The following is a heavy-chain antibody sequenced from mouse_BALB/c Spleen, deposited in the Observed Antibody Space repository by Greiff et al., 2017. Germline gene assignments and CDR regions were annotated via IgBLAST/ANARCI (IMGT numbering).Heavy chain of an antibody. D-gene: IGHD3-2*01. J-gene: IGHJ3*01. CDR2: IYPGGGYT. V-gene: IGHV1-63*02. CDR1: GYTFTNYW. Sequence: QVQLQQSGAELVRPGTSVKISCKASGYTFTNYWLGWVKQRPGHGLEWIGDIYPGGGYTNYNEKFKGKATLTADTSSSTAYMQLSSLTSEDSAVYFCARRETARATYWFAYWGQGTLVTVSA. CDR3: ARRETARATYWFAY.